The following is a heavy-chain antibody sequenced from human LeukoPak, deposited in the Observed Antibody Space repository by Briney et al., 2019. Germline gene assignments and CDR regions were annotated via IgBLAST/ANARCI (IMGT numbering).Heavy chain of an antibody. CDR2: VTTDGSST. J-gene: IGHJ6*02. CDR3: ARVGYCSGGSCYSPNHYYGMDV. D-gene: IGHD2-15*01. Sequence: GGSLRLSCAASGFTFSSYWMHWVRHAPGKGLVWVSRVTTDGSSTTYADSVKGRFTISRDNAKNTLYLQMNSLRAEDTAVYYCARVGYCSGGSCYSPNHYYGMDVWGQGTTVTVSS. V-gene: IGHV3-74*03. CDR1: GFTFSSYW.